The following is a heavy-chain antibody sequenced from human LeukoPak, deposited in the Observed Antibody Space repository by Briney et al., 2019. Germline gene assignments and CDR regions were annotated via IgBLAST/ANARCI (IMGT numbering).Heavy chain of an antibody. J-gene: IGHJ4*02. CDR3: ARARNYYDSSGYYCY. D-gene: IGHD3-22*01. CDR2: INHSGST. V-gene: IGHV4-34*01. Sequence: SETLSLTCAVYGGSFSGYYWSWIRQPPGKGLEWIWEINHSGSTNYNPSLKSRVTISVDTSKNQFSLKLSSVTAADTAVYYCARARNYYDSSGYYCYWGQGTLVTVSS. CDR1: GGSFSGYY.